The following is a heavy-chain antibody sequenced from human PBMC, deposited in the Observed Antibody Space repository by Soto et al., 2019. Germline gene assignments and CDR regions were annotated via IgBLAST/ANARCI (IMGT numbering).Heavy chain of an antibody. D-gene: IGHD6-6*01. CDR2: INPNSGGT. CDR3: ARDRRIAARPGGYNWFDP. CDR1: GYTFTGYY. Sequence: ASVKVSCKASGYTFTGYYMHWVRQAPGQGLEWMGWINPNSGGTNYAQKFQGWVTMTRDTSISTAYMELSRLRSDDTAVYYCARDRRIAARPGGYNWFDPWGQGTLVTVS. V-gene: IGHV1-2*04. J-gene: IGHJ5*02.